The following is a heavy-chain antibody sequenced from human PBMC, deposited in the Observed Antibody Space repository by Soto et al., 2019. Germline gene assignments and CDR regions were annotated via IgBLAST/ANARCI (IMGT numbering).Heavy chain of an antibody. CDR3: EWGRDIVVGPAAMSYMDV. CDR1: GFAFSSYA. CDR2: MAYDGSNK. Sequence: QVQLVESGGGVVQPGRSLRLSCAASGFAFSSYAMPWVRQAPGKGLEWVAVMAYDGSNKYYANAVKRRCTICRDNSKDTLYLQLNSMRAEAPAVSYCEWGRDIVVGPAAMSYMDVWGQGTTVTVSS. D-gene: IGHD2-2*01. V-gene: IGHV3-30-3*01. J-gene: IGHJ6*02.